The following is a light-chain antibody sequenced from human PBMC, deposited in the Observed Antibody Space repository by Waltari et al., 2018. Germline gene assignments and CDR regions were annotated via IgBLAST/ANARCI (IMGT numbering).Light chain of an antibody. V-gene: IGLV2-23*03. CDR2: EGS. CDR1: SSDVGIYNL. Sequence: QSALTQPASVSGSPGQSITISCTGTSSDVGIYNLVSRYQQHPGKAPKHMIYEGSKRPSGVSNRFSGSKSRNTASLTISGLQAEDEADYYCCSYAGSRNVFGTGTKVTVL. CDR3: CSYAGSRNV. J-gene: IGLJ1*01.